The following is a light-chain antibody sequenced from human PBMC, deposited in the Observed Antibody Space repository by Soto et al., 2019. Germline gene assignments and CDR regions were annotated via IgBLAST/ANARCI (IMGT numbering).Light chain of an antibody. J-gene: IGKJ1*01. CDR1: QSVSTK. Sequence: EMVMTQSPATLSVSLGERATLSCRASQSVSTKLVWYQQKPGQAPRLLIYGASTRATGIPARFSGSGYGTEFILTISNLQSEDFAVYYCQQHDQGWTFGQGTKVEIK. CDR3: QQHDQGWT. CDR2: GAS. V-gene: IGKV3-15*01.